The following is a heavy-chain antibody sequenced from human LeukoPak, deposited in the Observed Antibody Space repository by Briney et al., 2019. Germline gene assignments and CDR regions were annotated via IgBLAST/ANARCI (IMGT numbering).Heavy chain of an antibody. D-gene: IGHD4-17*01. CDR1: GFTFSSYA. J-gene: IGHJ4*02. CDR3: ARAPGGFHGDYSPIGY. V-gene: IGHV3-30-3*01. CDR2: TSDDGSAK. Sequence: TGGSLRLSRAASGFTFSSYAMHWVRQAPGKGLQWLALTSDDGSAKYYADSVKGRFTISRDNSQNTLYLQMNGLRAEETAMYYCARAPGGFHGDYSPIGYWGQGTLVTVSS.